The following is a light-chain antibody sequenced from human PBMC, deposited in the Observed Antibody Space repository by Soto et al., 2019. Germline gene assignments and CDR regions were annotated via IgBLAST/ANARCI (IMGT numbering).Light chain of an antibody. J-gene: IGKJ5*01. V-gene: IGKV1-39*01. Sequence: NKVTHSPFSLSATVEDRVTITCRTSQSISSDLNWYQQKAGKAPKLLIYAASSLQSGVPSRFSGSGSGTHFTLTICSLQPEDFATYCCQEIYFILITFCQGGRLENK. CDR1: QSISSD. CDR3: QEIYFILIT. CDR2: AAS.